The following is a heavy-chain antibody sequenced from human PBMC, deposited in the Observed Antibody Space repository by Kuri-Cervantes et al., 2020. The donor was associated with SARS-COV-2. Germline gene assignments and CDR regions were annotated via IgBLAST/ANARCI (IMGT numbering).Heavy chain of an antibody. CDR2: INWNGGST. CDR3: ARGDGQLVLPVDY. J-gene: IGHJ4*02. D-gene: IGHD6-6*01. CDR1: GFTFDDYG. V-gene: IGHV3-20*04. Sequence: ETLSLTCAASGFTFDDYGMSWVRQAPGKGLEWVSGINWNGGSTGYADSVKGRFTISRDNAKNSLYLQMNSLRAEDTAVYYCARGDGQLVLPVDYWGQGTLVTVSS.